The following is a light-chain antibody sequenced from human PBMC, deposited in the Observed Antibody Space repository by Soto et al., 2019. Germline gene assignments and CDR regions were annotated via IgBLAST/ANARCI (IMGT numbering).Light chain of an antibody. CDR2: DVS. J-gene: IGLJ1*01. CDR1: SSDVGGYNY. CDR3: SSYTRSSPLEV. V-gene: IGLV2-14*01. Sequence: QSVLTQPASVSGSPGQSITISCTGTSSDVGGYNYVSWYQQHPGKAPKLMIYDVSNRPSGVSNRFSGSKSGNTASLTISGLQSEDEADYYCSSYTRSSPLEVFGTGTKLTVL.